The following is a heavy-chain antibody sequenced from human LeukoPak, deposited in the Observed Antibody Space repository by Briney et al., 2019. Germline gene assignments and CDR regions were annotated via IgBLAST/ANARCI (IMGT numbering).Heavy chain of an antibody. Sequence: PGGSLRLSCAASGFTFSSHSLNWVRQAPGKGLEWVSYISSESSTIYYADSVKGRFTISRDNAKNSLYLQMNSLRAEDTAVYYCARDQQAAAGTAYYYYGMDVWGQGTTVTVSS. CDR1: GFTFSSHS. D-gene: IGHD6-13*01. CDR3: ARDQQAAAGTAYYYYGMDV. CDR2: ISSESSTI. V-gene: IGHV3-48*01. J-gene: IGHJ6*02.